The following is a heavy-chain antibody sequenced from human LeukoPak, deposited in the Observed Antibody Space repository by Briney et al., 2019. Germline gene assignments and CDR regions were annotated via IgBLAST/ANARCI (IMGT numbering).Heavy chain of an antibody. V-gene: IGHV4-59*01. CDR3: ARGAHGSGKYWCDY. Sequence: PSETLSLTCTVSGGSINNYYWSWIRQPPGKGLEWIGYIYYSGSTNYNPSLESRVTISVDTSKNQFSLKLTSVTAADTAVYYCARGAHGSGKYWCDYWGQGTLVTVSS. D-gene: IGHD2-8*02. J-gene: IGHJ4*02. CDR2: IYYSGST. CDR1: GGSINNYY.